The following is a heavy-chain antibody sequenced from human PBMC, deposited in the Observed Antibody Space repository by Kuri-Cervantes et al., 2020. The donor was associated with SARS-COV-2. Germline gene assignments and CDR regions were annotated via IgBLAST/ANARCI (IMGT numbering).Heavy chain of an antibody. D-gene: IGHD3-3*01. CDR3: ARRGFTIFGVVITNWFDP. J-gene: IGHJ5*02. CDR2: IYYSGST. CDR1: GGSISSGDYY. Sequence: LRLSCTVSGGSISSGDYYWSWIRQPPGKGLEWIGYIYYSGSTYYNPSLKSRVTIPVDTSKNQFSLKLSSVTAADTAVYYCARRGFTIFGVVITNWFDPWGQGTLVTVSS. V-gene: IGHV4-30-4*08.